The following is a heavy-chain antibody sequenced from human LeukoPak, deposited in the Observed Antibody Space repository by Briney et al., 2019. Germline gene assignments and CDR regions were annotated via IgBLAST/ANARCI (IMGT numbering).Heavy chain of an antibody. CDR2: ISASATNT. J-gene: IGHJ3*01. V-gene: IGHV3-23*01. CDR1: RFTFSSFA. Sequence: GGSLRLSCAASRFTFSSFAMSWVRQAPGKGLEWVSAISASATNTYYAESVKGRFTISRDTSKNTLFLQMSSLTVEDTAVYYCTTFVALRAFDVWGQGTMVTVS. CDR3: TTFVALRAFDV. D-gene: IGHD3-10*02.